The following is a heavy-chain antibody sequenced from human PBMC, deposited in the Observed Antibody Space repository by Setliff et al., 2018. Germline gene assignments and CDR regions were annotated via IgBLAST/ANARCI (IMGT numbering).Heavy chain of an antibody. D-gene: IGHD2-15*01. J-gene: IGHJ4*02. Sequence: GGSLRLSCAASGFTFSTYRMHWVRQAPVKGMEWVAVIWDDGGNKYHADSVKGRFTISRDNSKNTLYLKMNSLRPEDTAVYYCARTCSGSGCYAGLESWGQGTPVTVSS. CDR2: IWDDGGNK. CDR3: ARTCSGSGCYAGLES. CDR1: GFTFSTYR. V-gene: IGHV3-33*08.